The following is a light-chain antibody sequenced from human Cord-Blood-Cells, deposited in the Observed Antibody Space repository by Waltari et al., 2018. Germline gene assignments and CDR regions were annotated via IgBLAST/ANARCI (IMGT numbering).Light chain of an antibody. CDR1: SSDVGGYNY. CDR3: SSYTSSSTLYV. Sequence: QSALTQPASVSGSPGQSITISCTGTSSDVGGYNYVSWYQQHPGKAPKRIIYDVSNRPSVVSNRFSGSKSGNTASLTISGLQAEDEADYYCSSYTSSSTLYVFGTGTKVTVL. J-gene: IGLJ1*01. CDR2: DVS. V-gene: IGLV2-14*01.